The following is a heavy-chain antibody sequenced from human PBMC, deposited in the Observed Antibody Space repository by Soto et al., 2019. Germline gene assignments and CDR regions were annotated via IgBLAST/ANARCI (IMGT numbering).Heavy chain of an antibody. V-gene: IGHV2-5*02. Sequence: SGPTLVKPTQTLTLTCTFSGFSLSTSGVGVGWIRQPPGKALEWLALIYWDDDKRYSPSLKSRLTITKDTSKNQVVLTMTNMDPVDTATYYCALLVGYYDFWSGYYTNYYYYYMDVWGKGTTVTVSS. D-gene: IGHD3-3*01. CDR3: ALLVGYYDFWSGYYTNYYYYYMDV. CDR2: IYWDDDK. CDR1: GFSLSTSGVG. J-gene: IGHJ6*03.